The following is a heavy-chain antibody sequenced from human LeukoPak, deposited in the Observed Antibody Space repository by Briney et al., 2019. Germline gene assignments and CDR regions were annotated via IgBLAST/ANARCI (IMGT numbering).Heavy chain of an antibody. CDR3: ARVDLAGMDV. V-gene: IGHV3-48*03. CDR2: ITNSGSTT. J-gene: IGHJ6*02. CDR1: GFSSSIFE. Sequence: GGSLRLSCIVSGFSSSIFEMNWVRQAPGKGLEWVSYITNSGSTTDYADSVKGRFTISRDNAKNSLYLQMNSLRAEDTAVYYCARVDLAGMDVWGQGTTVTVSS.